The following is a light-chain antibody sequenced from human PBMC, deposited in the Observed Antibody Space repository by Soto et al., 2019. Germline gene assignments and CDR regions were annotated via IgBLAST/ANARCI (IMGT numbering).Light chain of an antibody. Sequence: DILLTQSPSFLSASVGDRVTITCRASQALAQGRTTYFAWYQQNPGKAPELLIYDASTLEYGVPSRFSGSGSGTEFTLTINSLQPEDFATYYCQPLDTYPLTFGGGTKVESK. J-gene: IGKJ4*01. CDR3: QPLDTYPLT. CDR2: DAS. V-gene: IGKV1-9*01. CDR1: QALAQGRTTY.